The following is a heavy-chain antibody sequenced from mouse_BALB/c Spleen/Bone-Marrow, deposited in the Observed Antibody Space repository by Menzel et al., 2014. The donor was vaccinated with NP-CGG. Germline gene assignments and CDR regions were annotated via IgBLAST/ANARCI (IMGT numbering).Heavy chain of an antibody. V-gene: IGHV1-9*01. Sequence: QVQLKQSGAELMKPGASVKISCKATGYTFSSYWIEWVKQRPGHGLEWIGEILPGSGSTNYNEKFKGKATFTADTSSNSAYMHLSSLTAEASAVYYGAGGGVGGGYWYFDVWGAGTTVTVSS. CDR1: GYTFSSYW. CDR3: AGGGVGGGYWYFDV. D-gene: IGHD1-1*02. CDR2: ILPGSGST. J-gene: IGHJ1*01.